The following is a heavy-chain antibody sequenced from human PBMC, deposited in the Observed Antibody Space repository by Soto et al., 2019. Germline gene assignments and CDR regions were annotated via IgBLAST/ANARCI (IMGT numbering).Heavy chain of an antibody. CDR1: GDSISTNNVA. CDR2: TGYTSQGYN. Sequence: QVQLQQSGPGLVKPSQTLSLTCAISGDSISTNNVAWNWIRQSPSGGLEWLGRTGYTSQGYNNYAANVTSRITINPDTSKNPFALPLNSGALDDTAVYYCARGKYSAFDYWGQGTLVTVSS. V-gene: IGHV6-1*01. CDR3: ARGKYSAFDY. D-gene: IGHD5-18*01. J-gene: IGHJ4*02.